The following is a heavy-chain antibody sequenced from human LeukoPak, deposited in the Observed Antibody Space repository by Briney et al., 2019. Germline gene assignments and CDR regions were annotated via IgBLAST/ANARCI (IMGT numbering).Heavy chain of an antibody. V-gene: IGHV3-48*02. D-gene: IGHD3-3*01. CDR2: ISSSSSTI. CDR1: GFTFSSYS. J-gene: IGHJ6*02. Sequence: GGSLRLSCAASGFTFSSYSMNWVRQAPGKGLEWVSYISSSSSTIYYADSVKGRFTISRDNAKNSLYLQMNSLRDEDTAVYYCARDRESYDFWSAHIGGYYYGMDIWGQGTTVTVSS. CDR3: ARDRESYDFWSAHIGGYYYGMDI.